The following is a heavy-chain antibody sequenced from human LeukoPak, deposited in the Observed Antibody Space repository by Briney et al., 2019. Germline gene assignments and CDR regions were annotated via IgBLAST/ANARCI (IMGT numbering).Heavy chain of an antibody. Sequence: GGSLRLSCAASGFTVSSNYMSWVRQAPGKGLEWVSVIYSGGSTYYADSVKGRFTISRDNSKNTLYPQMNSLRAEDTAVYYCARDGGSSSGSYYWGQGTLVTVSS. D-gene: IGHD6-6*01. CDR2: IYSGGST. CDR3: ARDGGSSSGSYY. CDR1: GFTVSSNY. V-gene: IGHV3-53*01. J-gene: IGHJ4*02.